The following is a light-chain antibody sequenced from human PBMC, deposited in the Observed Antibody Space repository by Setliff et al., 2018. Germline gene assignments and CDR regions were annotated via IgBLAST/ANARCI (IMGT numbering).Light chain of an antibody. CDR1: SSDVGGYNY. J-gene: IGLJ1*01. CDR2: DVT. CDR3: SSDTTSGTYV. Sequence: QSALTQPASVSGSPGQWITISCSGTSSDVGGYNYVSWYQQHPGKAPKLMIYDVTNRPSGISNRFSGSKSGNTASLTISGLQAEDDADYYCSSDTTSGTYVFGTGT. V-gene: IGLV2-14*03.